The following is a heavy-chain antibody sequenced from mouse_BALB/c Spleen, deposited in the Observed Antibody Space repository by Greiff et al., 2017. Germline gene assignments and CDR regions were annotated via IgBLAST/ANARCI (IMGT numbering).Heavy chain of an antibody. Sequence: EVQVVESGGGLVKPGGSLKLSCAASGFTFSSYAMSWVRQSPEKRLEWVAEISSGGSYTYYPDTVTGRFTISRDNAKNTLYLEMSSLRSEDTAMYYCARDYDRYFDVWGAGTTVTVSS. CDR2: ISSGGSYT. J-gene: IGHJ1*01. CDR3: ARDYDRYFDV. D-gene: IGHD2-12*01. CDR1: GFTFSSYA. V-gene: IGHV5-9-4*01.